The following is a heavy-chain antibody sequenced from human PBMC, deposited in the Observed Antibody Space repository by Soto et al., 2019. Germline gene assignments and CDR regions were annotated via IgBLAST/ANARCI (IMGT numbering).Heavy chain of an antibody. J-gene: IGHJ3*02. CDR2: IIPIFGTA. V-gene: IGHV1-69*06. Sequence: SVKVSCKASGATYSSYAISWVRQAPGQGLEWMGAIIPIFGTANYAQKFQGRVTITADKSTSTAYMELGRLRCEDAAVYYCARGSFQYYYDSSGYYLEVFGDAFDIWGQGTTVTASS. D-gene: IGHD3-22*01. CDR3: ARGSFQYYYDSSGYYLEVFGDAFDI. CDR1: GATYSSYA.